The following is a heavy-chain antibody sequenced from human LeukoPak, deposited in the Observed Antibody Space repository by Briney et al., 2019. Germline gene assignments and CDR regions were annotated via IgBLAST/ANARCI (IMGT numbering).Heavy chain of an antibody. V-gene: IGHV4-31*03. J-gene: IGHJ4*02. Sequence: SETLSLTCTVSGGSISSGGYYWSWMRQHPGKGLEWIGYIYYSGSTYYNPSLKSRVTISVDTTKNQFSLKLSSVTAADTAVYYCARIWGLNRGDYWGQGTLVTVSS. CDR2: IYYSGST. D-gene: IGHD3-16*01. CDR1: GGSISSGGYY. CDR3: ARIWGLNRGDY.